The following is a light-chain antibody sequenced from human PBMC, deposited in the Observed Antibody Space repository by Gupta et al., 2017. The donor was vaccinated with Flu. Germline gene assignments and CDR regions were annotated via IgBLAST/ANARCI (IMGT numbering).Light chain of an antibody. CDR1: QSINSW. V-gene: IGKV1-5*03. CDR2: KAS. Sequence: DIQMTQSPSTLSASVGDRVTITCRASQSINSWLAWYQQKPGKAPKVLIYKASSLQSGVSSRFSGSGSGTEFTLTISSLQPDDFATYYCQQYKNYPSTFGQGTKLETK. J-gene: IGKJ2*01. CDR3: QQYKNYPST.